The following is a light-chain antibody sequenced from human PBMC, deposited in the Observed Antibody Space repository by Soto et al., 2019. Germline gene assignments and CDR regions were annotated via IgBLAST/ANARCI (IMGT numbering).Light chain of an antibody. V-gene: IGKV1-5*03. Sequence: DIQMAQSPSTLSASMGDRVTITCRASQDIDIWLAWYQQKPGKAPKFLISRASILESGVPSRFSGSGSGTAFTLTISSLQPDDFATYYCQQYNFYTWTFGQGTKVEIK. J-gene: IGKJ1*01. CDR1: QDIDIW. CDR3: QQYNFYTWT. CDR2: RAS.